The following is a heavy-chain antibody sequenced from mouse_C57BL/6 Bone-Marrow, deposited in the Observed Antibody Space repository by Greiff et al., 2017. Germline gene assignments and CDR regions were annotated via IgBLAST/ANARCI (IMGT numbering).Heavy chain of an antibody. J-gene: IGHJ3*01. CDR1: GYTFTSYG. CDR2: IYPRSGNT. V-gene: IGHV1-81*01. CDR3: ARRGGCPPWFAY. Sequence: QVQLQQSGAELARPGASVKLSCKASGYTFTSYGISWVKQRTGQGLEWIGEIYPRSGNTYYNAKFKGKATLTADKSSSTAYMELRSLTSEDSAVSFCARRGGCPPWFAYWGQGTLVTVSA.